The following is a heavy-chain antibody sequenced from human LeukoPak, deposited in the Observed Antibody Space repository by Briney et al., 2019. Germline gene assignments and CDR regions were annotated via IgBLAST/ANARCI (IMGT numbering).Heavy chain of an antibody. CDR2: ISTYNDNT. CDR3: ARGEGGAVGYYFDY. J-gene: IGHJ4*02. Sequence: ASVKVSCKASGYTFTSYGISWVRRAPGQGLEWMGWISTYNDNTNNARKLQGRVTMTTDTSTSTAYMELRSLRSDDTAVYYCARGEGGAVGYYFDYWGRGTLVTVSS. D-gene: IGHD6-19*01. V-gene: IGHV1-18*01. CDR1: GYTFTSYG.